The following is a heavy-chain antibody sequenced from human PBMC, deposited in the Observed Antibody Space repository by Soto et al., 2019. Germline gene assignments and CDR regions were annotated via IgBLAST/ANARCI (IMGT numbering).Heavy chain of an antibody. CDR1: GGSISSGDFY. CDR3: ARDSNGYNEIDY. Sequence: SETLSLTCNVSGGSISSGDFYWSWIRQPPGKGLEWIGYIYYSGSTYYNPSLKSRVSISVDTTKNQSSMALHSVTAADTAAYKCARDSNGYNEIDYWGRGPLVTVSP. D-gene: IGHD2-8*01. V-gene: IGHV4-30-4*01. CDR2: IYYSGST. J-gene: IGHJ4*02.